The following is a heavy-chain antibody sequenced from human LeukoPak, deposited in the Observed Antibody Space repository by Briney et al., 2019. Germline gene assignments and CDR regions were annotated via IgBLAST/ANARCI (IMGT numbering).Heavy chain of an antibody. CDR1: GYTFTGYY. J-gene: IGHJ4*02. D-gene: IGHD6-13*01. V-gene: IGHV1-2*02. Sequence: EASVKVSCKASGYTFTGYYMHWVRQAPGQGLEWMGWINPNSGGTNYAQKFQGRVTMTRDTSIGTAYMELSRLRSEDTAVYYCAREIAAAGPNPLYFDYWGQGTLVTVSS. CDR3: AREIAAAGPNPLYFDY. CDR2: INPNSGGT.